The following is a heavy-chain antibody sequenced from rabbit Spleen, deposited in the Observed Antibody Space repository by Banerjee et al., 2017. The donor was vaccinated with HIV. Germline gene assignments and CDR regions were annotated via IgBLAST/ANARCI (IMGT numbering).Heavy chain of an antibody. V-gene: IGHV1S45*01. D-gene: IGHD8-1*01. J-gene: IGHJ6*01. Sequence: EESGGDLVKPEGSLTLTCTASGFSFSSGYWICWVRQAPGKGLEWIACIYTGDGTTYYATWAKGRFTISKTSSTTVTLQMTSLTVADTATYFCARDTGSSFSTYGMDLWGPGTLVTVS. CDR2: IYTGDGTT. CDR3: ARDTGSSFSTYGMDL. CDR1: GFSFSSGYW.